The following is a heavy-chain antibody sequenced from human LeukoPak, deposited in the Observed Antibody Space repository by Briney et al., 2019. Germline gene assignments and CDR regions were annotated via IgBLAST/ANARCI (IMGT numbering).Heavy chain of an antibody. J-gene: IGHJ4*02. CDR1: GFTFDDYA. Sequence: GGSLRLSCAASGFTFDDYAMHWVRQAPGKGLEWVSGISWNSGSIGYADSVKGRFTISRDNAKNSLYLQMNSLRVEDTAVYYCTKEGRSLQTYWGQGTLVTVSS. CDR3: TKEGRSLQTY. V-gene: IGHV3-9*01. D-gene: IGHD5-24*01. CDR2: ISWNSGSI.